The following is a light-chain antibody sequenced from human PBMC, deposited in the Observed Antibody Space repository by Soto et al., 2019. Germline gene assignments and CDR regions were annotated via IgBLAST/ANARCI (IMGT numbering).Light chain of an antibody. Sequence: EIVLTQSPATLSLSPGERATLSCRASQSVSSYLAWYQQKPGQAPRLLIYDASNRATGIPARFSGSGSGTDFTLTISSLEPEDFATYYCLQYSSYPWTFGQGTKV. V-gene: IGKV3-11*01. J-gene: IGKJ1*01. CDR1: QSVSSY. CDR3: LQYSSYPWT. CDR2: DAS.